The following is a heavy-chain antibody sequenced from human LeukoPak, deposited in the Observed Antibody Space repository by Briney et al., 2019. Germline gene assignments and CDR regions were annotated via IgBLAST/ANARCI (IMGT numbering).Heavy chain of an antibody. Sequence: GGSLRLSCAASGFTFSNYAMSWVRQAPGKGLEWVSAISGSGGNTYYADSVKGRFTISRDNAKNSLYLQMNSLRPEDTALYYCGKDVTKGSSWYYSLDVWGQGTTVTVFS. D-gene: IGHD6-13*01. CDR1: GFTFSNYA. CDR3: GKDVTKGSSWYYSLDV. CDR2: ISGSGGNT. J-gene: IGHJ6*02. V-gene: IGHV3-23*01.